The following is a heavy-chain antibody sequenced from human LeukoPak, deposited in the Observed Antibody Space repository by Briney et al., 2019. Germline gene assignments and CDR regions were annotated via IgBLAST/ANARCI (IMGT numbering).Heavy chain of an antibody. V-gene: IGHV3-21*01. CDR2: ISSSSSYI. J-gene: IGHJ2*01. CDR3: ARDYHDILTGFLYWYFDL. D-gene: IGHD3-9*01. Sequence: GGSLRLSSAAFGVTFSSSSMNCVPHAPGKGLVWVSSISSSSSYIYYADSVKGRFTISRDNAKNSLYLQMNSLKAEDTAVYYCARDYHDILTGFLYWYFDLWGRGSLVTVSS. CDR1: GVTFSSSS.